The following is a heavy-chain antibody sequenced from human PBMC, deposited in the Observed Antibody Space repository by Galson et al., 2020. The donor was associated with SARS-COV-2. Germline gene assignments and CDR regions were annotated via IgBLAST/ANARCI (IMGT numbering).Heavy chain of an antibody. D-gene: IGHD6-19*01. J-gene: IGHJ3*01. CDR1: GLIFKNAW. Sequence: GGSLRLSCTASGLIFKNAWMNWVRQAPGKGLEWVGRIKSTIDGGTTDYATPVAGRFTISRDDARSTVYLQVKSLRIEDTGVYYCTTELGPGAVVHGFDFWGQGTKVIVSS. CDR2: IKSTIDGGTT. CDR3: TTELGPGAVVHGFDF. V-gene: IGHV3-15*07.